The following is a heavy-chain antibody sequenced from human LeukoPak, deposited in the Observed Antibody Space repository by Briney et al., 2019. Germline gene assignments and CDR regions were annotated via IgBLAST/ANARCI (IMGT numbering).Heavy chain of an antibody. CDR1: GFTFSSYG. CDR3: ARSGGSGIYDYYYYGMDV. Sequence: GRSLRLACAASGFTFSSYGMHWVRQAPGKGLEWVAVIWYDGSNKYYVDSVKGRFTISRDNPKNTLYLQMDSLRAEDTAVYSCARSGGSGIYDYYYYGMDVWGQGTTVTVSS. V-gene: IGHV3-33*01. J-gene: IGHJ6*02. CDR2: IWYDGSNK. D-gene: IGHD3-10*01.